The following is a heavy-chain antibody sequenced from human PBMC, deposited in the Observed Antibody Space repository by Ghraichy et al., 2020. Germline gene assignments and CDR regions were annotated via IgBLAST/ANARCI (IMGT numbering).Heavy chain of an antibody. Sequence: SGPTLVKPTQTLTLTCTFSGFSLSTSGVGVGWIRQPPGKALEWLALIYWDDDKRYSPSLKSRVTITADTSKDQVVLTMTNMDPVDTATYYCVHRRIVNCAGDCYDFDYWGQGILVTVSS. CDR2: IYWDDDK. V-gene: IGHV2-5*02. CDR1: GFSLSTSGVG. D-gene: IGHD2-21*01. J-gene: IGHJ4*02. CDR3: VHRRIVNCAGDCYDFDY.